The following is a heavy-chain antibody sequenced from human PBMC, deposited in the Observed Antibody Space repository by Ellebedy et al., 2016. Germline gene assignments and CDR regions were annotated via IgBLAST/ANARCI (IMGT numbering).Heavy chain of an antibody. V-gene: IGHV4-39*07. D-gene: IGHD6-19*01. J-gene: IGHJ6*02. CDR1: GGSISSSSYY. Sequence: SETLSLXXTVSGGSISSSSYYWGWIRQPPGKGLEWIGSIYYSGTTNYNPSLKSRVTVSVETSKNQFSLKLNSATAADTAVYYCARDRVAVAVRYYYYGMDVWGQGTTVTVSS. CDR2: IYYSGTT. CDR3: ARDRVAVAVRYYYYGMDV.